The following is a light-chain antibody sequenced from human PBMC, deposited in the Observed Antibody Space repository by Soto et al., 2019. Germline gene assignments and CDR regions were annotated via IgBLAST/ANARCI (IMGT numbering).Light chain of an antibody. CDR1: SSNIGTNY. CDR2: SNN. J-gene: IGLJ2*01. CDR3: AAWDDSLRGPV. V-gene: IGLV1-47*02. Sequence: QSVLTQPPSASGTPGQRVTISCSGSSSNIGTNYVYWYQQLPGTAPKLLIYSNNQRPSGVPDRFSGSKSGTSASLAISGLLSEDEADYYCAAWDDSLRGPVFGGGTKVTVL.